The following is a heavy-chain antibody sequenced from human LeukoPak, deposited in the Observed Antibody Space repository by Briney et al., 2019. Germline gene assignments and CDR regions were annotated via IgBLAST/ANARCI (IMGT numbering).Heavy chain of an antibody. J-gene: IGHJ4*02. CDR1: GGSISSSSYY. V-gene: IGHV4-39*01. D-gene: IGHD6-13*01. Sequence: SETLSLACTVSGGSISSSSYYWGWIRQPPGKGLEWIGSIYYSGSTYYNPSLKSRVTISVDTSKNQFSLKLSSVTAADTAVYYCARRLAGTEDYWGQGTLVTVSS. CDR3: ARRLAGTEDY. CDR2: IYYSGST.